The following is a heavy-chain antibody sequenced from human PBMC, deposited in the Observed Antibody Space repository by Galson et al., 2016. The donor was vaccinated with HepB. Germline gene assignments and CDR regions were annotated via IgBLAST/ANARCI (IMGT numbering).Heavy chain of an antibody. Sequence: SLRLSCAASGFTFSSYAMSWVRQAPGKGLEWVSAIGGSGGSTYYADSVKGRFTISRDNSKNTLYLQMNSLRAEDTAVYYCAKGPRVIVAGSEIGNWGQGTLVTVSS. D-gene: IGHD6-19*01. CDR2: IGGSGGST. J-gene: IGHJ4*02. CDR3: AKGPRVIVAGSEIGN. CDR1: GFTFSSYA. V-gene: IGHV3-23*01.